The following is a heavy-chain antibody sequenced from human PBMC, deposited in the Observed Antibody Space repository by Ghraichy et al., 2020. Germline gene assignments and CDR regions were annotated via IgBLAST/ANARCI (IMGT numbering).Heavy chain of an antibody. CDR3: ATRLDAMDV. CDR2: IKQDGSEK. J-gene: IGHJ6*02. CDR1: GFTFSRYW. V-gene: IGHV3-7*01. Sequence: GESLNISCAASGFTFSRYWMSWVRQAPGKGLEWVANIKQDGSEKYYVDSVKGRFTISRDNARNSLYLQMNSLRAEDTAVYYCATRLDAMDVWGQGTTVTVSS. D-gene: IGHD3-9*01.